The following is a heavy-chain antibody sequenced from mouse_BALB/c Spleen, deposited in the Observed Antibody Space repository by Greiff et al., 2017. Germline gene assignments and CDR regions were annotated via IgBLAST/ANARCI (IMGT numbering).Heavy chain of an antibody. J-gene: IGHJ4*01. CDR1: GFDFSRYW. CDR3: ARPGYYYGSTYAMDY. CDR2: INPDSSTI. Sequence: EVKLQESGGGLVQPGGSLKLSCAASGFDFSRYWMSWVRQAPGKGLEWIGEINPDSSTINYTPSLKDKFIISRDNAKNTLYLQMSKVRSEDTALYYCARPGYYYGSTYAMDYWGQGTSVTVSS. D-gene: IGHD1-1*01. V-gene: IGHV4-1*02.